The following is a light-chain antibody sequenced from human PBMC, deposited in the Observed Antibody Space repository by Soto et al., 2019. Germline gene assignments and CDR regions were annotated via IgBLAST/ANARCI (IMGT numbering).Light chain of an antibody. J-gene: IGKJ2*01. CDR2: KAS. V-gene: IGKV1-5*03. Sequence: DIQMTQSPTTLSASVGDRVTITCRASQSISSYLAWYQQKPGKAPKLLIYKASSLESEVPSRFSGSASGTEFTLTISSLQPDDFATYYCQQYNSYSYTFGQGTKLEIK. CDR1: QSISSY. CDR3: QQYNSYSYT.